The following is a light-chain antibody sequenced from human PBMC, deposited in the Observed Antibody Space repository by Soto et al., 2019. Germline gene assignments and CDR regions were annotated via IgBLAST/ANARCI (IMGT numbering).Light chain of an antibody. CDR1: ESISGW. CDR2: KAS. CDR3: QQYNSYPYT. J-gene: IGKJ2*01. Sequence: DIQMTQSPSTLSASVGDRVIITCRASESISGWLAWYQQKPGRAPNLLIYKASSLASGVPSRFSGSGSGTEFTLTISSLQPYDFATYYCQQYNSYPYTFGQGTKLEIK. V-gene: IGKV1-5*03.